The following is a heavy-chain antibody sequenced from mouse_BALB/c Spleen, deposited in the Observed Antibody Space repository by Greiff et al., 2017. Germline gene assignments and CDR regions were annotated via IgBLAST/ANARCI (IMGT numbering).Heavy chain of an antibody. CDR3: ARWDYGYDGGYAMDY. Sequence: VQLQESGAELVRPGSSVKISCKASGYAFSSYWMNWVKQRPGQGLEWIGQIYPGDGDTNYNGKFKGKATLTADKSSSTAYMQLSSLTSEDSAVYFCARWDYGYDGGYAMDYWGQGTSVTVSS. D-gene: IGHD2-2*01. CDR2: IYPGDGDT. J-gene: IGHJ4*01. CDR1: GYAFSSYW. V-gene: IGHV1-80*01.